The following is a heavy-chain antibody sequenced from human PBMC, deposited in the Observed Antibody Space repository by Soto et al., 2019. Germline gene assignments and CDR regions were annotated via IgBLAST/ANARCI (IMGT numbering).Heavy chain of an antibody. J-gene: IGHJ4*02. Sequence: EVQLVESGGGLVQPGGSLRLSCAASGFIFNTYSMNWVRQAPGKGLEWVSYISRSNTIYYADSVKGRFTISRDNAKNSLYLQMNSLRAEDTAVYFCTRDPHALDYWGQGTLVTVSS. CDR1: GFIFNTYS. V-gene: IGHV3-48*01. CDR3: TRDPHALDY. CDR2: ISRSNTI.